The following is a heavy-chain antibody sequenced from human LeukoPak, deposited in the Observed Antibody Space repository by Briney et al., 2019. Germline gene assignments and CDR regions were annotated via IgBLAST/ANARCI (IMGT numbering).Heavy chain of an antibody. CDR3: ARGGGYDFWSGPFDY. D-gene: IGHD3-3*01. V-gene: IGHV4-59*12. J-gene: IGHJ4*02. Sequence: SETLSLTCIVSGGSISSYYWSWIRQPPGKGLEWIGYIYYSGSTNYNPSLKSRVTISVDTSKNQFSLKLSSVTAADTAVYYCARGGGYDFWSGPFDYWGQGTLVTVSS. CDR1: GGSISSYY. CDR2: IYYSGST.